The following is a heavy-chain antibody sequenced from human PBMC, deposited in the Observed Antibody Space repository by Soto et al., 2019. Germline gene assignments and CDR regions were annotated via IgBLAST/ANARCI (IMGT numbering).Heavy chain of an antibody. CDR1: GGSISSSSYY. CDR3: ARGTLDY. J-gene: IGHJ4*02. Sequence: QLQLQESGPGLVKPSETLSLTCTVSGGSISSSSYYWNWIRQPPGKGLEWIGTIYYTGTTYYNPSLKSRLTISVDTSKNQFSLKLSSMTAADTAVYYCARGTLDYWGQGTLVTVSS. CDR2: IYYTGTT. V-gene: IGHV4-39*01.